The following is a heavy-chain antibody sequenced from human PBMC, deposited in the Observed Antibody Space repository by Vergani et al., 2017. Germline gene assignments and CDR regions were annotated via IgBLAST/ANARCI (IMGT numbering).Heavy chain of an antibody. CDR2: ISSSGSTI. CDR3: ARVCRGNRGYYMDV. J-gene: IGHJ6*03. CDR1: GFTFSSYE. D-gene: IGHD2/OR15-2a*01. Sequence: EVQLVESGGGLVQPGGSLRLSCAASGFTFSSYEMNWVRQAPGKGLEWVSYISSSGSTIYYADSVKGRFTISRDNAKNSLYLQMNSLRAEDTAVYYCARVCRGNRGYYMDVWGKGTTVTVSS. V-gene: IGHV3-48*03.